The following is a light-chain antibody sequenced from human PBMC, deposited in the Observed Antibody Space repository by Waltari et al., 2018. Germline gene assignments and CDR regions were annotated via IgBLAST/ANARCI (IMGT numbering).Light chain of an antibody. J-gene: IGLJ2*01. Sequence: QSALTQPAPASGSPGQSITISCTGSSTHLGGYFFVPCYQPQSGKAPKLIIYGVSNRPSGVSDRFSGSKSDNAASLTISGLQTQDEADYYCSSYSSTTTRVLFGGGTRLTVL. V-gene: IGLV2-14*03. CDR1: STHLGGYFF. CDR2: GVS. CDR3: SSYSSTTTRVL.